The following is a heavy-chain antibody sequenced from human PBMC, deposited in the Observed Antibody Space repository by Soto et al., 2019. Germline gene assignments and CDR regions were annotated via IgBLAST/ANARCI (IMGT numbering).Heavy chain of an antibody. J-gene: IGHJ6*02. CDR2: IYYSGGT. D-gene: IGHD2-15*01. CDR3: ATASGSTYGGPYYYYGLDV. CDR1: GGSISSYY. V-gene: IGHV4-59*05. Sequence: SETLSLTCTVSGGSISSYYWSWIRQPPGKGLEWIGSIYYSGGTYYNPSLKSRVTISVDTSKNQFSLKLSSVTAADTAVYYCATASGSTYGGPYYYYGLDVWGQGTTVTVSS.